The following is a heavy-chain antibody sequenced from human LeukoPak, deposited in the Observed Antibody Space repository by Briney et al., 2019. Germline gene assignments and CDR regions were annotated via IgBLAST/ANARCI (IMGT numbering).Heavy chain of an antibody. CDR1: GYSFNIYE. CDR2: VNPNSGDT. J-gene: IGHJ5*02. V-gene: IGHV1-8*01. CDR3: SRGPRFDP. Sequence: ASVKVSCKTSGYSFNIYEINWVRQATGQGLEWMGWVNPNSGDTDCAQKFQGRLTMTRNTSISTAYMELSGLRLEDTAVYYCSRGPRFDPWGQGTQVTVSS.